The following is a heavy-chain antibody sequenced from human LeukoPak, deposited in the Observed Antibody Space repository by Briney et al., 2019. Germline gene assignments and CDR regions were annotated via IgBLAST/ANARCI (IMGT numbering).Heavy chain of an antibody. CDR1: GARLTNFG. J-gene: IGHJ4*02. CDR2: LSSFNGNR. V-gene: IGHV1-18*01. Sequence: ASVKVSCKASGARLTNFGLTWVRQAPGQGLEWMGWLSSFNGNRKNAQRFQGRISMTTDTSTSTAYMELRSLRSDDTAVYYCAREGDGYNSCWGQGTLVTVSS. CDR3: AREGDGYNSC. D-gene: IGHD5-12*01.